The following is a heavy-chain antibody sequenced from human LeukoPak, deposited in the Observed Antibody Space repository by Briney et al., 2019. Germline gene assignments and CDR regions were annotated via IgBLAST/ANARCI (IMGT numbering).Heavy chain of an antibody. CDR1: GFTLSSYE. V-gene: IGHV3-48*03. CDR3: ASGVTIFGVVRFDY. D-gene: IGHD3-3*01. J-gene: IGHJ4*02. CDR2: ISSSGSTI. Sequence: GGSLRLSCAASGFTLSSYEMNWVRQAPGKGLEWVSYISSSGSTIYYADSVKGRFTISRYNAKNSLYLQMSSLRAEDTAVYYCASGVTIFGVVRFDYWGRGTPVTVSS.